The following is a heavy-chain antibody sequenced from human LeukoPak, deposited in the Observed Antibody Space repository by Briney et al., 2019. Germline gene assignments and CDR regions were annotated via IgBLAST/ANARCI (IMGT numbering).Heavy chain of an antibody. V-gene: IGHV3-7*01. J-gene: IGHJ4*02. CDR1: GFTFSNYW. D-gene: IGHD5-24*01. CDR3: ARDRDGPDY. Sequence: GGSLRLSCAASGFTFSNYWMTWVRQAPGKGLEWVANIKQDESEKYYVDSVKGRFTISRDNAKNSLYLRMNSLRAEDTAVYYCARDRDGPDYWGQGTLVTVSS. CDR2: IKQDESEK.